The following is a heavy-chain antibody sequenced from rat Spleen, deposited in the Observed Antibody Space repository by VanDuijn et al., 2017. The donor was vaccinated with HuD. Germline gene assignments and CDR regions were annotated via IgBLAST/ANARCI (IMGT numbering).Heavy chain of an antibody. Sequence: EVQLVESGGGLVQPGRSLKLSCAASGFTFSSFPMAWVRQAPKKGLEWVASINSGGGGTYYPDSVKGRFTVSRDNAKSTLYLQMDSLRSEDTATYYCATDTGDYWGQGTLVTVSS. V-gene: IGHV5-20*01. J-gene: IGHJ3*01. CDR2: INSGGGGT. D-gene: IGHD4-1*01. CDR3: ATDTGDY. CDR1: GFTFSSFP.